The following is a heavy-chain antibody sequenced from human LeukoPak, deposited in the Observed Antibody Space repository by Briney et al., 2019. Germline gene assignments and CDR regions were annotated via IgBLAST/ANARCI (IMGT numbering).Heavy chain of an antibody. CDR1: GLTVSTNY. D-gene: IGHD1-1*01. Sequence: GGSLRLSCAASGLTVSTNYMSWVRQAPGKGLEWVSVIYSGGSTDYTDSVKGRFIISRDNSKNMLYLQMNSLRAEDTAVYYCARGGQVREFDYWGQGTLVTVSS. J-gene: IGHJ4*02. V-gene: IGHV3-53*01. CDR2: IYSGGST. CDR3: ARGGQVREFDY.